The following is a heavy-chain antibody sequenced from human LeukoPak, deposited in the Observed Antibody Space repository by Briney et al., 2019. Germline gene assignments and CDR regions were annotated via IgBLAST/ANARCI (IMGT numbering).Heavy chain of an antibody. J-gene: IGHJ4*02. Sequence: GGSLRLSCAASGFTISSNYVNWVRQAPGMGLEWVSVIYGGGTTYYGDSVKGRFAISRDNSKNTLYLQMNSLRAEDTAVYYCARALPFGGYYDYWGQGTLVTVSS. CDR2: IYGGGTT. CDR3: ARALPFGGYYDY. CDR1: GFTISSNY. V-gene: IGHV3-53*01. D-gene: IGHD3-22*01.